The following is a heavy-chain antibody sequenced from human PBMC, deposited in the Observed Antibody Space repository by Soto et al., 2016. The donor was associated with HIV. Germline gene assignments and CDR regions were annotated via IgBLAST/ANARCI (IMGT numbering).Heavy chain of an antibody. Sequence: QVQLQQWGAGLLKPSGTLSLTCAVYGGSFSGYSWTWIRQPPGKGLTWIGEINHRGSTKYSPSLKNRVTISLDTSKNQYSLKLNSVTAADTAIYYCARGVGLQGVFPDYWGQGTLVTVSS. CDR3: ARGVGLQGVFPDY. V-gene: IGHV4-34*02. CDR1: GGSFSGYS. CDR2: INHRGST. J-gene: IGHJ4*01. D-gene: IGHD3-10*01.